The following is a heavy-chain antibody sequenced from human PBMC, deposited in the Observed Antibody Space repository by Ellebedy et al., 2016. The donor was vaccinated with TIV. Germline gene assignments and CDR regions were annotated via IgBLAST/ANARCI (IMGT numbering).Heavy chain of an antibody. CDR2: ISAYNGNT. CDR3: ARVWASYGPVGRYYYGMDV. V-gene: IGHV1-18*01. Sequence: ASVKVSCKASGYTFTSYGISWVRQAPGQGLEWMGWISAYNGNTNYAQKLQGRVTMTTDTSTSTAYMELSSLRPEDTAVYYCARVWASYGPVGRYYYGMDVWGQGTTVTVSS. CDR1: GYTFTSYG. J-gene: IGHJ6*02. D-gene: IGHD1-26*01.